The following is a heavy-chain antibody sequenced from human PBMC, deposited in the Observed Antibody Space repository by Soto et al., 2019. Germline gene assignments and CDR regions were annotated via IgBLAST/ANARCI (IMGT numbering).Heavy chain of an antibody. Sequence: EVQLVESGGGLIQPGGSLRLSCAASGFTVSSNYMSWVRQAPGQGLEWVSVIYSAGSTYYADSVKGRFTISRDNSKNTLYLQMNSLRAEDTAVYYCARDHFSTGYSSGQYNYYYYGMDVWGQGTTVTVSS. CDR2: IYSAGST. CDR3: ARDHFSTGYSSGQYNYYYYGMDV. J-gene: IGHJ6*02. CDR1: GFTVSSNY. D-gene: IGHD6-19*01. V-gene: IGHV3-53*01.